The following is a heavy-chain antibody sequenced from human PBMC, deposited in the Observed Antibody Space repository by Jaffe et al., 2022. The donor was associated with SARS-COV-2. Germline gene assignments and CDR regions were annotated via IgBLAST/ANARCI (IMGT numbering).Heavy chain of an antibody. J-gene: IGHJ1*01. CDR2: INHSGST. D-gene: IGHD6-13*01. Sequence: QVQLQQWGAGLLKPSETLSLTCAVYGGSFSGYYWSWIRQPPGKGLEWIGEINHSGSTNYNPSLKSRVTISVDTSKNQFSLKLSSVTAADTAVYYCARKAAAGEYFQHWGQGTLVTVSS. V-gene: IGHV4-34*01. CDR3: ARKAAAGEYFQH. CDR1: GGSFSGYY.